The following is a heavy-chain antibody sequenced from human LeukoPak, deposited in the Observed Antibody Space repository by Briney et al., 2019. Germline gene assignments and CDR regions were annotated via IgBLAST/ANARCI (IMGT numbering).Heavy chain of an antibody. CDR3: ATGPTYYYDSSGYYYNDY. CDR2: MNPNSGNT. CDR1: GYTFTSYD. Sequence: ASVKVSCKASGYTFTSYDINWVRQATGQGLEWMGWMNPNSGNTGYAQKFQGRVTMTRNTSISTAYMELSSLRSEDTAVYYCATGPTYYYDSSGYYYNDYWGQGTLVTVSS. V-gene: IGHV1-8*01. J-gene: IGHJ4*02. D-gene: IGHD3-22*01.